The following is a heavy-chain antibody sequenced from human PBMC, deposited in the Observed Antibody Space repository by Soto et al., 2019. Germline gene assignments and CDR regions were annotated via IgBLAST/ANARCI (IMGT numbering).Heavy chain of an antibody. Sequence: ASVKVSCKTSGYMFVTYGFSWVRQAPGQGLEWMGWISTYNGNTKFAQKFQGRVTMSTDTSTNTAYMEVRGLESDDTAVYYCARSPIWLGELIRNYFDFWG. J-gene: IGHJ4*01. V-gene: IGHV1-18*04. CDR1: GYMFVTYG. CDR2: ISTYNGNT. D-gene: IGHD3-10*01. CDR3: ARSPIWLGELIRNYFDF.